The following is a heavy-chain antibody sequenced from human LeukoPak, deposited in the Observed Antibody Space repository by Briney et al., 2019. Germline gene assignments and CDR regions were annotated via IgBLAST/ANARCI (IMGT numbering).Heavy chain of an antibody. J-gene: IGHJ4*02. V-gene: IGHV4-4*07. CDR2: IYSSGNT. CDR3: AGGPILAPAGTIDY. D-gene: IGHD6-13*01. CDR1: GGSIRGYY. Sequence: PSETLSLTCTVSGGSIRGYYWSWIRQPAGKGLEWIGRIYSSGNTNYNPSLKSRVTMSADTSKNRFSLNLSSVTAADTAVYYCAGGPILAPAGTIDYWGQGTLVTVSS.